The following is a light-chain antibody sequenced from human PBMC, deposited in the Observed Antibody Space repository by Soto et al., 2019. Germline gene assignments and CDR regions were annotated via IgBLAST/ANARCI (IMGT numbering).Light chain of an antibody. CDR3: QQRSSWPLA. V-gene: IGKV3-11*01. Sequence: ESVLTQSPATLSLFPGERATLSCRASQSVSSYLAWYQQKPGQAPRLLIYDASNRVTGIPARFSGSGSGTDFTLTISSLEPEDFAVYYCQQRSSWPLAFGGGTKVEIK. J-gene: IGKJ4*01. CDR1: QSVSSY. CDR2: DAS.